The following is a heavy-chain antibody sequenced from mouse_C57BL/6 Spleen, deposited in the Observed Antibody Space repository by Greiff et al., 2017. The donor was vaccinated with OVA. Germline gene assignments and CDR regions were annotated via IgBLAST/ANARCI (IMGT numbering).Heavy chain of an antibody. V-gene: IGHV3-6*01. Sequence: ESGPGLVKPSQSLSLTCSVTGYSITSGYYWNWIRQFPGNKLELMGYISYDGSNNYNPSLKNRISITRKTSKNQFCLKLNAVTTEDTATYYCAREWTGPDYWGQGTTLTGSS. CDR2: ISYDGSN. CDR1: GYSITSGYY. D-gene: IGHD4-1*01. J-gene: IGHJ2*01. CDR3: AREWTGPDY.